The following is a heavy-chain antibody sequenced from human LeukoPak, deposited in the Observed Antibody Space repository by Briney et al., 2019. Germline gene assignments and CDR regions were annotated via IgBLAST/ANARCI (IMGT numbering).Heavy chain of an antibody. J-gene: IGHJ5*02. V-gene: IGHV3-30*18. CDR1: GFTFTNYA. Sequence: GGSLRLSCAACGFTFTNYAMHWVRQAAGKGLEWGAVISYDGSNKYYADSVKGGFTISRDTSKNTLYLQKNRLRAEATAFYFCAKEPYYYDSSGLRRGFDPWGQGTLVTVSS. CDR3: AKEPYYYDSSGLRRGFDP. CDR2: ISYDGSNK. D-gene: IGHD3-22*01.